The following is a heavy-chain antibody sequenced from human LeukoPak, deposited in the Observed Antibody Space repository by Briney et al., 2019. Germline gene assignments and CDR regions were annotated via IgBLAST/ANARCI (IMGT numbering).Heavy chain of an antibody. CDR2: IYPGDSDV. D-gene: IGHD3-3*01. J-gene: IGHJ4*02. V-gene: IGHV5-51*01. CDR3: ARIPSFDFWSGSLFYYFDY. CDR1: GSIFTTYW. Sequence: GESLQISCQAFGSIFTTYWIGWVRQLPGKGLECMGIIYPGDSDVRYSPSFQGPVTISADKSISTAYLQLSSLKASDTAMYYCARIPSFDFWSGSLFYYFDYWGQGTLVTVSS.